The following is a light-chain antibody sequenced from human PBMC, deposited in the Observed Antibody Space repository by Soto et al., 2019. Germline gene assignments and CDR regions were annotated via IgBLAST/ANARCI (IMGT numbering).Light chain of an antibody. J-gene: IGKJ1*01. CDR2: GAS. Sequence: EFVLTQSPGTLSLSPGERATLSCRASQSVRSNYLAWYQQKPGQAPRLLIYGASSRATGIPDRFSGSGSGTDFILTISRLGPEDFAVYYCQQYGSSPRTFGQGTKVDIK. V-gene: IGKV3-20*01. CDR1: QSVRSNY. CDR3: QQYGSSPRT.